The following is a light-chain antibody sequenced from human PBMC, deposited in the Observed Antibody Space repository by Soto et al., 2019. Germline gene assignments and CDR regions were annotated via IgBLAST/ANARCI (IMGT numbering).Light chain of an antibody. J-gene: IGLJ3*02. V-gene: IGLV2-23*01. CDR1: SSDVGSYNL. CDR2: EGS. Sequence: QSVLTQPASVSGSPGQSITISCTGTSSDVGSYNLVSWYQQHPGKAPKLMIYEGSKRPSGVSNRFSGSKSGNTASLTISGLQAEDAADYYCCSAAGSSTLFGGGTKLTVL. CDR3: CSAAGSSTL.